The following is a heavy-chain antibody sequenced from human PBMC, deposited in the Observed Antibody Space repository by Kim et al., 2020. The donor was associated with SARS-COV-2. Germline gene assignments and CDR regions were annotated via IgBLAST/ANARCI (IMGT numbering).Heavy chain of an antibody. Sequence: GGTTDYAAHVKGRFTISRDDSKNTLYLQMNSLKTEDTAVYYCTTLNYGMDVWGQGTTVTVSS. CDR3: TTLNYGMDV. J-gene: IGHJ6*02. V-gene: IGHV3-15*01. CDR2: GGTT.